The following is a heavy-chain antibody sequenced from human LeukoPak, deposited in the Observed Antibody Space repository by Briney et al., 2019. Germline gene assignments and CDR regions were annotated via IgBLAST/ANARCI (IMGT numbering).Heavy chain of an antibody. D-gene: IGHD3-10*01. V-gene: IGHV3-23*01. CDR1: GFTLSNSA. CDR2: IPGTAFGT. J-gene: IGHJ4*02. Sequence: GSLRLSCEASGFTLSNSAMTWVRQAPGGGLNWVSTIPGTAFGTYYADSVKGRFAISRDNSKNTLYLQMNSLRAEDTAIYYCVKEVSGVVGRYFDSWGQGTRVTVSS. CDR3: VKEVSGVVGRYFDS.